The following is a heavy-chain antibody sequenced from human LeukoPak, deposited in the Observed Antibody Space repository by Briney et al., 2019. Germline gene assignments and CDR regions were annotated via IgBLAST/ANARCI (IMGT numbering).Heavy chain of an antibody. CDR3: AGLGSIMQERIDP. CDR1: GFTFSSYA. J-gene: IGHJ5*02. CDR2: ISYHGDIT. V-gene: IGHV3-30*01. Sequence: GGSLRLSCAASGFTFSSYAMHWVRQAPGKGLEWVALISYHGDITYYADSVKGRFTLSRDNSKTTLFLQLNSLRADDTAVYYCAGLGSIMQERIDPWGQGTPVTVSS. D-gene: IGHD3-16*01.